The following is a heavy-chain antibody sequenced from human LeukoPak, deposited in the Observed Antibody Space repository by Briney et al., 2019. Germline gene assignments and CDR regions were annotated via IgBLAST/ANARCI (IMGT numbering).Heavy chain of an antibody. CDR1: GYTFTGYY. CDR2: INPNSGGT. Sequence: ASVKVSCKASGYTFTGYYMHWVRQAPGQGLEWMGWINPNSGGTNYAQKFQGRVTMTRDTSISTAYMELSRLRSDGTAVYYCAGDLSQLDYGMDVWGQGTTVTVSS. D-gene: IGHD2-2*01. V-gene: IGHV1-2*02. J-gene: IGHJ6*02. CDR3: AGDLSQLDYGMDV.